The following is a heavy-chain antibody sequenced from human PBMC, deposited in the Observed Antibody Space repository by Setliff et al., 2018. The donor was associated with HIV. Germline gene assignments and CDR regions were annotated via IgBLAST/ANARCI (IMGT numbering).Heavy chain of an antibody. D-gene: IGHD2-2*01. CDR1: GFTFSTFA. CDR2: ISYDGSRK. J-gene: IGHJ4*02. V-gene: IGHV3-30*07. CDR3: ARGMKVPAAMGYYFAN. Sequence: GGSLRLSCVASGFTFSTFAMHWVRQAPGKGLEWVSVISYDGSRKLYADSVKGRFTISRDDSKNTVFLQPNTLRAEDTAVYYCARGMKVPAAMGYYFANWGQGTLVTVSS.